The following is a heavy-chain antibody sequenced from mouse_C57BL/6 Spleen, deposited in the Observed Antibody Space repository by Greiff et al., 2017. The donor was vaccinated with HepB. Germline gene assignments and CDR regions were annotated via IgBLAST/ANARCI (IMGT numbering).Heavy chain of an antibody. Sequence: VQGVESGPGLVAPSQSLSITCTVSGFSLTSYGVDWVRQSPGKGLEWLGVIWGVGSTNYNSALKSRLSISKDNSKSQVFLKMNSLQTDDTAMYYCAIIYYGNPYWGQGTLVTVSA. V-gene: IGHV2-6*01. CDR1: GFSLTSYG. CDR3: AIIYYGNPY. D-gene: IGHD2-1*01. J-gene: IGHJ3*01. CDR2: IWGVGST.